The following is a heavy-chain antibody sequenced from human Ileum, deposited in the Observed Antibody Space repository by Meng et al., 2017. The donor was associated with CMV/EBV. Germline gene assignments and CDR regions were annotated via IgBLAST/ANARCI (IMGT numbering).Heavy chain of an antibody. CDR2: IYYSGST. J-gene: IGHJ4*02. V-gene: IGHV4-30-4*01. CDR3: AREGGGWYFDS. D-gene: IGHD6-19*01. CDR1: GGSPSTGDYY. Sequence: GQPHEARPRLLEPSPTLSLTCTVSGGSPSTGDYYWSWTRQPPGKGPEWIGYIYYSGSTLYNPSLKSPVTISLDKSKTQFSLRLRSVTAADTAVYFCAREGGGWYFDSWGQGALVTVSS.